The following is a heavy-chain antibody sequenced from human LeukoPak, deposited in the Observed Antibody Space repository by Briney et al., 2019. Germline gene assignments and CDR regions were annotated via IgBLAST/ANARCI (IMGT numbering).Heavy chain of an antibody. CDR3: ASPRAGYSYGLDY. J-gene: IGHJ4*02. Sequence: QTGGSLRLSCAASGFTVSSNYMSWVRQAPGKGLEWVSVIYSGGSTYYADSVKGRFTISRDNSKNTLYLQMNSLRAEDTAVYYCASPRAGYSYGLDYWGQGTLVTVSS. D-gene: IGHD5-18*01. V-gene: IGHV3-53*01. CDR1: GFTVSSNY. CDR2: IYSGGST.